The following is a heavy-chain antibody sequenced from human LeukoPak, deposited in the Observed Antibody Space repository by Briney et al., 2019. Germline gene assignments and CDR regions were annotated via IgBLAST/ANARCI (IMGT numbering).Heavy chain of an antibody. CDR3: AKVMKGSERLTMVRGVIIKTAGLYYMDV. Sequence: GGSLRLSCAASGFTFSSYAMSWVRQAPGKGLEWVSSISASGGSTNYADSVKGRFTISRDNSKNTVYLQTNSLRAEDTAVYYCAKVMKGSERLTMVRGVIIKTAGLYYMDVWGKGTTVTVSS. CDR1: GFTFSSYA. J-gene: IGHJ6*03. CDR2: ISASGGST. D-gene: IGHD3-10*01. V-gene: IGHV3-23*01.